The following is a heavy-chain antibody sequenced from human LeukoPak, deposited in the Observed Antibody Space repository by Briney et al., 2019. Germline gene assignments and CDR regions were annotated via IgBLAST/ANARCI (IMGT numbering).Heavy chain of an antibody. CDR3: ARVSGSYLPDAFDI. Sequence: GGSLRLSCAASGFTFTNYAMAWVRQAPGKGPEWVSSISGSGDGTNYADSVKGRFTISRDNSKNTLYLQMNSLRAEDTAVYYCARVSGSYLPDAFDIWGQGTMVTVSS. V-gene: IGHV3-23*01. CDR2: ISGSGDGT. D-gene: IGHD1-26*01. J-gene: IGHJ3*02. CDR1: GFTFTNYA.